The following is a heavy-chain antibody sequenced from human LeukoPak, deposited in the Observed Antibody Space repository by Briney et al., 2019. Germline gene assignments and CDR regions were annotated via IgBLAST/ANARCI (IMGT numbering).Heavy chain of an antibody. J-gene: IGHJ3*02. Sequence: ASVKVSCKASGYTFTSYGISWVRQAPGQGLEWMGWINPNSGGTNYAQKFQGRVTMTRDTSISTAYMELSRLRSDDTAVYYCARWQYEVRGLIQVNAFDIWGQGTMVTVSS. CDR3: ARWQYEVRGLIQVNAFDI. CDR1: GYTFTSYG. V-gene: IGHV1-2*02. CDR2: INPNSGGT. D-gene: IGHD3-10*01.